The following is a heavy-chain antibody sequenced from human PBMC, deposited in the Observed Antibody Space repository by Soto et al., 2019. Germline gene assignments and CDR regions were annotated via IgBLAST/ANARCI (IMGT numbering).Heavy chain of an antibody. CDR2: ISSNGGST. D-gene: IGHD3-22*01. V-gene: IGHV3-64D*06. CDR1: GFTFSSYG. J-gene: IGHJ4*02. Sequence: GQSVRLSGAASGFTFSSYGMHWISQALGQAVEYVSAISSNGGSTYYADSVKGRFTISRDNSKNTLYLQMGSLRAEGTAVYYCVKESHPLYDSSGGVVDYWGQGT. CDR3: VKESHPLYDSSGGVVDY.